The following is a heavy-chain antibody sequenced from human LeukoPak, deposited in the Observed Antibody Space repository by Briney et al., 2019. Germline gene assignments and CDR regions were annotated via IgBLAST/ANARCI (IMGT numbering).Heavy chain of an antibody. D-gene: IGHD3-3*02. CDR1: GYTFRQYS. Sequence: GASVKVSCKASGYTFRQYSISWVRQAPGKGFEWMGWVSPSHTTRVYVQEFQGRVTMTADTNTNTVSMELRSLRFDDTAVYFCARDYILPLETDNGDGFAIWGQGTVVTVSS. V-gene: IGHV1-18*01. CDR2: VSPSHTTR. CDR3: ARDYILPLETDNGDGFAI. J-gene: IGHJ3*02.